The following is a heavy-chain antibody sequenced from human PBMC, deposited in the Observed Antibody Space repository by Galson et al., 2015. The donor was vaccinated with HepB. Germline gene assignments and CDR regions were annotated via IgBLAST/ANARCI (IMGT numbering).Heavy chain of an antibody. CDR2: IDHSGYT. J-gene: IGHJ5*02. V-gene: IGHV4-30-2*01. Sequence: TLSLTCAVSGGSISSGAYSWSWIRQPPGKGLEWIGYIDHSGYTYYNLSLRSRVTLSLDRSKNQFSLRLGSVTAADTAVYYCARENISGWSHRWFDPWGQGTVVTVSS. CDR1: GGSISSGAYS. D-gene: IGHD6-19*01. CDR3: ARENISGWSHRWFDP.